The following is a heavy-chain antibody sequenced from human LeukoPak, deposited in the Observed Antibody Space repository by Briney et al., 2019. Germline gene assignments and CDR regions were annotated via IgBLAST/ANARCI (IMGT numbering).Heavy chain of an antibody. CDR3: ARRITIFGVVIIPAWFDP. CDR2: IYYSGST. Sequence: PSETLSLTCTVSGGSISSGDYYWSWIRQPPGKGLEWIGYIYYSGSTYYNPSLKSRVTISVDTSKNQFSLKLSSVTAADTAVYYCARRITIFGVVIIPAWFDPWGQGTLVTVSS. D-gene: IGHD3-3*01. J-gene: IGHJ5*02. V-gene: IGHV4-30-4*08. CDR1: GGSISSGDYY.